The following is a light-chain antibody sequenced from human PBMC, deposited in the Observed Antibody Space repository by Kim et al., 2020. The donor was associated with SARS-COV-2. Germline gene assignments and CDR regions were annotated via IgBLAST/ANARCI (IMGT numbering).Light chain of an antibody. CDR2: RND. J-gene: IGLJ1*01. CDR1: SSNIGNNY. Sequence: GQRVSLSCSGSSSNIGNNYVHWYQQLPGMAPQLLIYRNDQRPSGVPDRFSGSKSGTSASLAISGLRSEDEADYYCAAWDDSLSGQVFGTGTKVTVL. CDR3: AAWDDSLSGQV. V-gene: IGLV1-47*01.